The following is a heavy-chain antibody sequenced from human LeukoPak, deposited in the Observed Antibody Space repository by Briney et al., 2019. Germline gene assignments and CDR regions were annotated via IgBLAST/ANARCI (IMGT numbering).Heavy chain of an antibody. CDR1: GGSFGGYY. J-gene: IGHJ4*02. CDR2: INHSGTT. CDR3: AREGSAVTNFDY. V-gene: IGHV4-34*01. D-gene: IGHD3-10*01. Sequence: SETLSLTCAVYGGSFGGYYWSWIRQPPGKGLEWIGEINHSGTTNYNPSLKSRVTISVDTSKNQFSLKLSSVTAADTAVYYCAREGSAVTNFDYWGQGTLVTVSS.